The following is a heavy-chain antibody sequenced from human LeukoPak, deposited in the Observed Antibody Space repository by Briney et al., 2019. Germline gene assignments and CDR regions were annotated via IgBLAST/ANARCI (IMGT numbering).Heavy chain of an antibody. J-gene: IGHJ2*01. V-gene: IGHV4-4*07. CDR2: IYTSGST. D-gene: IGHD6-13*01. CDR1: GGSISSYY. CDR3: ASSPIQDSSSWYNPYGMDV. Sequence: PSETLSLTCTVSGGSISSYYWNWIRQPAGKGLEWIGRIYTSGSTNYNPSLKSRVTISVDTSKNQFSLKLSSVTAADTAVYYCASSPIQDSSSWYNPYGMDVWGRGTLVTVSS.